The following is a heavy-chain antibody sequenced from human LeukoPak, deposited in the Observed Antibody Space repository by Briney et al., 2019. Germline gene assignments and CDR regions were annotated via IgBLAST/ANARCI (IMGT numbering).Heavy chain of an antibody. Sequence: SETLSLPCTVSGGSLNSYYWNWIRQPPGKGLEWIGYIYYSGSTNYNPSLKSRVTISVDTSKNQFSLELNSVTAADTAVYYCARHWGGSYYFDYWGQGTLVTVSS. CDR2: IYYSGST. CDR3: ARHWGGSYYFDY. D-gene: IGHD1-26*01. V-gene: IGHV4-59*08. CDR1: GGSLNSYY. J-gene: IGHJ4*02.